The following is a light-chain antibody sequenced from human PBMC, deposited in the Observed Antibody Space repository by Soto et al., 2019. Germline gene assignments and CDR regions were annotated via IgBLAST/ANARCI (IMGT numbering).Light chain of an antibody. Sequence: QSALTQPHSVSGSPGQSVTISCTGTSSDVGGYIFVSWYQQRPGKAPKLMIYDVNKRPSGVPDRFSGSKSGNTASLTISGLQAEDEADYFCCSYAGSYTWMFCGGTKLTVL. CDR2: DVN. CDR1: SSDVGGYIF. V-gene: IGLV2-11*01. J-gene: IGLJ3*02. CDR3: CSYAGSYTWM.